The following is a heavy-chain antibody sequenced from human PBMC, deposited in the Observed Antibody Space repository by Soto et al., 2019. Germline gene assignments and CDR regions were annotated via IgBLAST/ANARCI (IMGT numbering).Heavy chain of an antibody. Sequence: ASVKVSCKASGYTFTSYDINWVRQATGQGLEWMGWMNPNSGNTGYAQKFQGRVTMTRNTSISTAYMELSSLRSEDTAVYYCASGRGRHNWFDPWGQGTLVTVSS. J-gene: IGHJ5*02. CDR2: MNPNSGNT. CDR3: ASGRGRHNWFDP. V-gene: IGHV1-8*01. CDR1: GYTFTSYD.